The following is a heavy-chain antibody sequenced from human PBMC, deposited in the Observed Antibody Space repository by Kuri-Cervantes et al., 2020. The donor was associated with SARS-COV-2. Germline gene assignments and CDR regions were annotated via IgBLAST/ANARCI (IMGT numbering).Heavy chain of an antibody. CDR1: GGTFSSYS. V-gene: IGHV1-69*13. Sequence: SVKVSCKASGGTFSSYSVNRVRQAPGQGLEWMGRIIPTFDTATYAQKFQGRVTFTADESSSTAYMEVNSLTSEDTAVYFCARSQGYCTANSCSWNWFDPWGQGTQVTVSS. D-gene: IGHD2-8*02. CDR2: IIPTFDTA. J-gene: IGHJ5*02. CDR3: ARSQGYCTANSCSWNWFDP.